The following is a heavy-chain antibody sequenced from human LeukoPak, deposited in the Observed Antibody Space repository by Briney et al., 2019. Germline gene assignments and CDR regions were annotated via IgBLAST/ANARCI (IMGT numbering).Heavy chain of an antibody. CDR3: ACLPGIAAAGISPPPPDYYYYGMDV. J-gene: IGHJ6*02. V-gene: IGHV4-34*01. CDR1: GGSFSGYY. CDR2: INHSGST. Sequence: PSETLSLTCAVYGGSFSGYYWSWIRQPPGKGLEWIGEINHSGSTNYNPSLKSRVIISVDTSKNQFSLKLSSVTAADTAVYYCACLPGIAAAGISPPPPDYYYYGMDVWGQGTTVTVSS. D-gene: IGHD6-13*01.